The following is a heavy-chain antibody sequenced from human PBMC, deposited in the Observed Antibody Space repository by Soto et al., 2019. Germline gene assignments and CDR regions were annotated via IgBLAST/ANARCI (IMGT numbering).Heavy chain of an antibody. CDR1: GGSISSGGYY. CDR3: ARGGHYDFWRRYPLYFDY. CDR2: IYYSGST. D-gene: IGHD3-3*01. V-gene: IGHV4-31*03. J-gene: IGHJ4*02. Sequence: TSETLSLTCTVSGGSISSGGYYWSWIRQHPGKGLEWIGYIYYSGSTYYNPSLKSRVTISVDTSKNQFSLKLSSVTAADTAVYYCARGGHYDFWRRYPLYFDYWGQGTLVTVS.